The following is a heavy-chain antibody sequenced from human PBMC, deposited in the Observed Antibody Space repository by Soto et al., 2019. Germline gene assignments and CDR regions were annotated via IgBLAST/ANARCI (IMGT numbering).Heavy chain of an antibody. Sequence: GGTINYADSVKGRFTTSRDTSKNTLYLQMNSLSAEDTAVYYCAXGFIXVVXAIRPDDNFDVWGQGTMVTVSS. CDR3: AXGFIXVVXAIRPDDNFDV. CDR2: GGTI. V-gene: IGHV3-23*01. D-gene: IGHD2-21*01. J-gene: IGHJ3*01.